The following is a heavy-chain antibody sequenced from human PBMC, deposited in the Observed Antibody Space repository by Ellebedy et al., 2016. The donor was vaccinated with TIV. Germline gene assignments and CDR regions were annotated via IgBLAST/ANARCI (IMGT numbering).Heavy chain of an antibody. CDR3: ARSGELDS. D-gene: IGHD1-26*01. V-gene: IGHV3-21*01. J-gene: IGHJ4*02. CDR2: ISSTGYYI. CDR1: GFTVTTNY. Sequence: GESLKISCAASGFTVTTNYMNWVRQAPGKGLEWVSSISSTGYYIYYADSLKGRFTISRDDARNSVFLQMNSLRAEDTAVYYCARSGELDSWGQGTLVTVSS.